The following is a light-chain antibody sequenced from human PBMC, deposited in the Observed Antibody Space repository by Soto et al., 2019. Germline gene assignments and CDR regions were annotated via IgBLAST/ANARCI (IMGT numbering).Light chain of an antibody. Sequence: QSVLTQPPSVSGALGQRVTISCTGSSSNIGAGYDVHWYQQLPGKAPKLLIYGNTNRLSGVPDRFSGSKSDTSASLAITGLQAEDEADYYCQSYDDSLSCSVFGGGTKLTVL. CDR1: SSNIGAGYD. V-gene: IGLV1-40*01. J-gene: IGLJ3*02. CDR3: QSYDDSLSCSV. CDR2: GNT.